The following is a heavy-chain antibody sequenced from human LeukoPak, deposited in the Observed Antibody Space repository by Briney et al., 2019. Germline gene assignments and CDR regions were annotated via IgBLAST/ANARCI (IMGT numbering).Heavy chain of an antibody. J-gene: IGHJ3*02. CDR1: GYSITSYL. D-gene: IGHD2-15*01. CDR3: ADTVVAATHDAFDI. Sequence: GESLKISCKGSGYSITSYLIGWVRQLPGKGLEWIGIIYPGDSETRYSPSFQGQVTISADKSMSTAYLQWSSLKASDTAMYYCADTVVAATHDAFDIWGQGTMVTVSS. CDR2: IYPGDSET. V-gene: IGHV5-51*01.